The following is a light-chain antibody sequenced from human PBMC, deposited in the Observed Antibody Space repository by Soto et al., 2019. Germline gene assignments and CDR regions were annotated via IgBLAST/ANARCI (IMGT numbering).Light chain of an antibody. CDR2: EVD. CDR3: SSCTSGNTVV. J-gene: IGLJ2*01. CDR1: ISDVGGYNY. V-gene: IGLV2-14*01. Sequence: QSALTQPASVSGSPGQSITISCTGTISDVGGYNYVSWYQQHPGKAPKLMIYEVDSRHLGVSNRCSGSKSGNTASLTISGLQAEDEADYYCSSCTSGNTVVFGGGTKLTVL.